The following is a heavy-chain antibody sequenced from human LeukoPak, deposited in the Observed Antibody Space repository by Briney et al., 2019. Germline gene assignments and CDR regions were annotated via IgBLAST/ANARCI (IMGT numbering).Heavy chain of an antibody. D-gene: IGHD2-2*01. J-gene: IGHJ6*02. Sequence: GGSLRLSCAASGFTFSSYAMHWVRQAPGKGLEWVAVISYDGSNKYYADSVKGRFTISRDNSKNTLYLQMNSLRAEDTAVYYCARDRLVANGGYGMDVWGQGTTVTVSS. V-gene: IGHV3-30*04. CDR1: GFTFSSYA. CDR2: ISYDGSNK. CDR3: ARDRLVANGGYGMDV.